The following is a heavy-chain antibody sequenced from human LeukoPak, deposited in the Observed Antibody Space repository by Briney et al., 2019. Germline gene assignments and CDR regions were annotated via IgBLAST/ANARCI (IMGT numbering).Heavy chain of an antibody. CDR2: INPSSGGT. V-gene: IGHV1-2*02. J-gene: IGHJ4*02. CDR3: ARVEGFGELEGRPFDY. D-gene: IGHD3-10*01. Sequence: GASVKVSCKASGYTFTGYYMHWVRQAPGQGLEWMGWINPSSGGTNYAQKFQGRVTMTRDTSISTAYMELSRLRSDDTAVYYCARVEGFGELEGRPFDYWGQGTLVTVSS. CDR1: GYTFTGYY.